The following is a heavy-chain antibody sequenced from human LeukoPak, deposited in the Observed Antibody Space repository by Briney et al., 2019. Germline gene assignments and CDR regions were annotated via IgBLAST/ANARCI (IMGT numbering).Heavy chain of an antibody. Sequence: GGSLRLSCAASGFTFSSYSMNWVRQAPGKGLEWVSSISSSSSYIYYADSVKGRFTISRDNAKNSLYLQMNSLRAEDTAVYYCAKDPIGLTMVRGAQMKFDPWGQGTLVTVSS. V-gene: IGHV3-21*04. D-gene: IGHD3-10*01. J-gene: IGHJ5*02. CDR2: ISSSSSYI. CDR1: GFTFSSYS. CDR3: AKDPIGLTMVRGAQMKFDP.